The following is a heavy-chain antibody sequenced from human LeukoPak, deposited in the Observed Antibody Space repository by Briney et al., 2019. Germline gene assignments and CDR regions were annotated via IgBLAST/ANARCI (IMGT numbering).Heavy chain of an antibody. CDR3: ARRRYSSGWYSPGAFDI. V-gene: IGHV5-51*01. Sequence: GESLKISCKGSGYSFTSYWIGWVRQMPGKGLAWMGIIYPGDSDTRYSPSFQGQVTISADKSISTAYLQWSSLKASDTAMYYCARRRYSSGWYSPGAFDIWGQGTMLTVSS. CDR2: IYPGDSDT. D-gene: IGHD6-19*01. J-gene: IGHJ3*02. CDR1: GYSFTSYW.